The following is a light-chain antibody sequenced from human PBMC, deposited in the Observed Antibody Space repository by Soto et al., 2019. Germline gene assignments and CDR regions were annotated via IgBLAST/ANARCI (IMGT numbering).Light chain of an antibody. J-gene: IGKJ1*01. Sequence: IVLTQSPGTLSLSPGERPTLSCRASQSISSSYLAWYQQKPGQAPRLLIHGASSRASGIPDRFCGSGSGTDFTLTISRLQPEEFAVYYCQQYGSSGTFGQGTKVDIK. CDR1: QSISSSY. CDR3: QQYGSSGT. V-gene: IGKV3-20*01. CDR2: GAS.